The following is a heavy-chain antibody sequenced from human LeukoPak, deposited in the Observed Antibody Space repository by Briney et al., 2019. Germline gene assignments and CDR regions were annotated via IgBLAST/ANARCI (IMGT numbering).Heavy chain of an antibody. CDR1: GYSFTNYD. CDR3: ARRYSDSSEGFDY. D-gene: IGHD6-6*01. J-gene: IGHJ4*02. CDR2: MSPNSGKT. V-gene: IGHV1-8*01. Sequence: ASVKVSCKTSGYSFTNYDINWVRQATGQGLEWMGWMSPNSGKTGYAQKFQGRVTMTKNTSMSTAYMELSGLRSDDTAVYYCARRYSDSSEGFDYWGQGTLVTVSS.